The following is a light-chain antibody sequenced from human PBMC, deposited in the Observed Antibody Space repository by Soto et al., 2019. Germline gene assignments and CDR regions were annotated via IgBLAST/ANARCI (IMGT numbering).Light chain of an antibody. CDR3: QQRSNWPIT. Sequence: IVMTQSPATLSVSTGERATLSCRASQRVSSDLAWYQQKPGQAPRLLIYDASNRATGIPARFSGSGSGTDFTLTISSLELEDFAVYYCQQRSNWPITFGQGTRLEIK. CDR1: QRVSSD. V-gene: IGKV3-11*01. CDR2: DAS. J-gene: IGKJ5*01.